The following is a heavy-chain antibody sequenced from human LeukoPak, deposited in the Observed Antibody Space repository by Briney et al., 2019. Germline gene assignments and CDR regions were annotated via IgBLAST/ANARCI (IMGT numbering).Heavy chain of an antibody. D-gene: IGHD5-24*01. V-gene: IGHV3-21*01. Sequence: GGSLRLSCAASGFIFSSYSMDWVRQAPGKGLEWVPSITSSSSYIYYADSVKGRFTISRDNAKNSLYLQMNSLRAEDTAVYYCARAFADGYNSSPFDYWGQGTLVTVSS. J-gene: IGHJ4*02. CDR3: ARAFADGYNSSPFDY. CDR1: GFIFSSYS. CDR2: ITSSSSYI.